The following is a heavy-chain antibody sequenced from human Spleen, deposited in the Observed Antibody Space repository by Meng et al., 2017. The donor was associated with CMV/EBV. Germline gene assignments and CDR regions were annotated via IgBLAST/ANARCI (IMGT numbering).Heavy chain of an antibody. D-gene: IGHD1-26*01. CDR1: VSTLLSYA. J-gene: IGHJ4*02. Sequence: SVSTLLSYAINWVRQAPGQGLAWLGWISPRNGDTNYAQNLKGRVTMTADTSTSTVYMELTSLRSDDTAVYYCARDLGATRRPLGYWGQGTLVTVSS. CDR3: ARDLGATRRPLGY. V-gene: IGHV1-18*01. CDR2: ISPRNGDT.